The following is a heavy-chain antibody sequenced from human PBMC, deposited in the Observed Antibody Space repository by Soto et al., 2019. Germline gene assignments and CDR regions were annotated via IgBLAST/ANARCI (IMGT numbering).Heavy chain of an antibody. Sequence: LRLSCAASGFTCISYAMSWVRQAPGKGLEWVSAISGSGGSTYYADSVKGRFTISRDNSKNTLYLQMNSLRAEDTAVYYCAKDPYYDFWSGYPDYWGQGTLVTVSS. CDR1: GFTCISYA. CDR2: ISGSGGST. J-gene: IGHJ4*02. D-gene: IGHD3-3*01. CDR3: AKDPYYDFWSGYPDY. V-gene: IGHV3-23*01.